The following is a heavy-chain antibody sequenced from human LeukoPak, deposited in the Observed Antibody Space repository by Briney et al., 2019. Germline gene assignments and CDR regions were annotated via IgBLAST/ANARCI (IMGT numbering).Heavy chain of an antibody. CDR3: AKREGSRSTIFGAVIANDRGYYFDY. CDR1: GFTFSSYA. V-gene: IGHV3-23*01. Sequence: GGSLRLSCAASGFTFSSYAMSWVRQAPGKGLEWVSAISGSGGSTYYADSVKGRFTISRDNSKNTLYLQMNSLRAEDTAVYYCAKREGSRSTIFGAVIANDRGYYFDYWGQGTLVTVSS. D-gene: IGHD3-3*01. J-gene: IGHJ4*02. CDR2: ISGSGGST.